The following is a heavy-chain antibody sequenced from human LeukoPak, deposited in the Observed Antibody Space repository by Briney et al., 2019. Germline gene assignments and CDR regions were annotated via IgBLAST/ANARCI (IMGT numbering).Heavy chain of an antibody. CDR2: ISGSSVTT. CDR3: ARAGFTFSDYFGSFFDC. Sequence: GGSLRLSCAASGFTFTSYAMSWVRQAPGQGLEWVSAISGSSVTTYYADSVKGRFTISRDNSKNSLYLQMNSLRAEDTAVYYCARAGFTFSDYFGSFFDCWGQGTLVTVSS. CDR1: GFTFTSYA. V-gene: IGHV3-23*01. J-gene: IGHJ5*01. D-gene: IGHD3-10*01.